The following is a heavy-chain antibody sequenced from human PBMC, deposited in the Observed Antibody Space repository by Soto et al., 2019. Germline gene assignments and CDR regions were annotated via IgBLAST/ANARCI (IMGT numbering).Heavy chain of an antibody. V-gene: IGHV4-39*01. CDR1: DGSMNSDSSY. J-gene: IGHJ4*02. D-gene: IGHD3-22*01. CDR2: INHSGST. CDR3: ARLGGYVSVGYDYRWDS. Sequence: QLQLQESGPGLVKPSETLSLTCRVSDGSMNSDSSYWGWIRQPPGKGLEWIGVINHSGSTYHNLSLKGRVTMSVDASRNQFSLKLTSMTAADTAVYYCARLGGYVSVGYDYRWDSWGQGTLVTVSS.